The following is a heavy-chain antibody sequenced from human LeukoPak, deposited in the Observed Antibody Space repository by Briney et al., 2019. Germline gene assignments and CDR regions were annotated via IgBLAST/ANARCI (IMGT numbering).Heavy chain of an antibody. CDR1: GGTFNNYA. D-gene: IGHD4-23*01. Sequence: SVKVSCKASGGTFNNYAISWVRQAPGQGLEWMGGIIPMFGSSKYAQKFQGRLTITADESTSTAFMDLSSLKSEDTAMYYCAALNLDYGGNTFYFYMDVWGKGTTVTISS. J-gene: IGHJ6*03. CDR3: AALNLDYGGNTFYFYMDV. V-gene: IGHV1-69*13. CDR2: IIPMFGSS.